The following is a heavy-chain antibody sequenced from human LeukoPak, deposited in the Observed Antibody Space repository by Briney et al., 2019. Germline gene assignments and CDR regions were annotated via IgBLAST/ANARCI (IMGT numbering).Heavy chain of an antibody. CDR1: GGSITSYY. CDR3: ARHEWGITNAFDI. V-gene: IGHV4-59*08. J-gene: IGHJ3*02. CDR2: IYYSGST. Sequence: SETLSLTCTVSGGSITSYYWSWIRQPPGKGLEWIGYIYYSGSTNYNPSLKSRVTISVDTSKKQFSLKLRSVTAADTAVYYCARHEWGITNAFDIWGQGTMVTVSS. D-gene: IGHD1-14*01.